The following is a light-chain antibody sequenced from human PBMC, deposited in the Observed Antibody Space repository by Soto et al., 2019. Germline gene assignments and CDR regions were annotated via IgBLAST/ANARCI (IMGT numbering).Light chain of an antibody. J-gene: IGLJ1*01. Sequence: QTLLTQPPSSSGTPGQRVTISYSGSISNIGSNPVYWHQQLPGTAPKLLIFRKNHRPSGVPDRFSDSKSGTSASQAISGLRSEDEADYYCAAWDDSLSVDVFGTGTKVTVL. CDR2: RKN. CDR3: AAWDDSLSVDV. V-gene: IGLV1-47*01. CDR1: ISNIGSNP.